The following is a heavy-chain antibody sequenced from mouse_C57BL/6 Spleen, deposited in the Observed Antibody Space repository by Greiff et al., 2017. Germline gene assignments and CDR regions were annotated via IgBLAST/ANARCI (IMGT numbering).Heavy chain of an antibody. CDR3: ARGGESNYWYFGV. V-gene: IGHV1-52*01. D-gene: IGHD2-5*01. J-gene: IGHJ1*03. Sequence: QVQLQQPGAELVRPGSSVKLSCKASGYTFTSYWMHWVKQRPIQGLEWIGNIDPSDSETHYNQKFKDKATLTVDKSSSTAYMQLSSLTSEDSAVYYCARGGESNYWYFGVWGTGTTVTVS. CDR1: GYTFTSYW. CDR2: IDPSDSET.